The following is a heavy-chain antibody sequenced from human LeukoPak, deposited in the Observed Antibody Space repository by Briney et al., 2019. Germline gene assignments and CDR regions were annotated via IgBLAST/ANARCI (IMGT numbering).Heavy chain of an antibody. V-gene: IGHV4-34*01. CDR1: GGSFSGYY. Sequence: KSSETLSLTCAVYGGSFSGYYWSWIRQPPGKGLEWIGEINHSGSTNYNPPLKSRVTISVDTSKNQFSLKLSSVTAADTAVYFCARGPPTDYYDSSGFYYVFDYWGQGTLVTVSS. J-gene: IGHJ4*02. CDR2: INHSGST. CDR3: ARGPPTDYYDSSGFYYVFDY. D-gene: IGHD3-22*01.